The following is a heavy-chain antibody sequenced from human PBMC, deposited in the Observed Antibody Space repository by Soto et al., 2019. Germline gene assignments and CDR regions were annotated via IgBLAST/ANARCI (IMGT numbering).Heavy chain of an antibody. J-gene: IGHJ6*02. D-gene: IGHD6-13*01. CDR2: IIPIFGTA. CDR1: GGTFSSYA. CDR3: ASYCLRAAGRDDYYYGMDV. Sequence: QVQLVQSGAEVKKPGSSVKVSCKASGGTFSSYAISWVRQAPGQGLEWMGGIIPIFGTANYAQKFQGRVTSTVDESTGTAYMALSSLRCEDTAVDYGASYCLRAAGRDDYYYGMDVWGQGTTVTVSS. V-gene: IGHV1-69*12.